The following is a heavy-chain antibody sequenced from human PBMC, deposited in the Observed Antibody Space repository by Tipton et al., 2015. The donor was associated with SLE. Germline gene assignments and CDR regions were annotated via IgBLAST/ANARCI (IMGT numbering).Heavy chain of an antibody. CDR1: GFSFSTYW. CDR2: LKDDGSEK. Sequence: SLRLSCAASGFSFSTYWMTWVRQAPGKGLEWLGNLKDDGSEKYYVDYVKGRFTFSRDNAKNALYLQMNSLRVEDTAVYYCVTAAPSGHWGQGTLVTVSS. D-gene: IGHD1-1*01. J-gene: IGHJ4*02. V-gene: IGHV3-7*01. CDR3: VTAAPSGH.